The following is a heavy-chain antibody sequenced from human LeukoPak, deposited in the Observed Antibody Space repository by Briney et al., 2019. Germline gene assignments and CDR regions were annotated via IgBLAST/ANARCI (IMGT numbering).Heavy chain of an antibody. CDR3: AREGVVPAASDAFDI. Sequence: ASVKVSCKASGYTITSYYMHWVRQAPGQGLEWMGIINPSGGSTSYAQKFQGRVTMTRDTSTSTVYMELSSLRSEDTAVYYCAREGVVPAASDAFDIWGQGTMVTVSS. CDR1: GYTITSYY. V-gene: IGHV1-46*01. D-gene: IGHD2-2*01. CDR2: INPSGGST. J-gene: IGHJ3*02.